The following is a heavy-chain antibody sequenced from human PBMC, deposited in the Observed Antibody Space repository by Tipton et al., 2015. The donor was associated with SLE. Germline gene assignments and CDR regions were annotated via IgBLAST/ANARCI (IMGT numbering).Heavy chain of an antibody. CDR3: ARMGWNDLIYYYYYMDV. Sequence: LRLSCTVSGGSISSSSYYWGWIRQPPGKGLEWIGSIYYSGSTNYNPSLKSRVTISVDTSKNQFSLKLSSVTAADTAVYYCARMGWNDLIYYYYYMDVWGKGTTVTVSS. J-gene: IGHJ6*03. V-gene: IGHV4-39*07. D-gene: IGHD1-1*01. CDR2: IYYSGST. CDR1: GGSISSSSYY.